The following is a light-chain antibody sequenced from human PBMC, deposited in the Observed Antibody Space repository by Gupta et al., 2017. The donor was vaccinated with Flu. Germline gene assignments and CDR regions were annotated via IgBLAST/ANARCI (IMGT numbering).Light chain of an antibody. J-gene: IGLJ3*02. V-gene: IGLV2-14*01. CDR2: EVI. CDR3: SSYTSSNSLE. CDR1: SSDVGGYNY. Sequence: QSALTQPACVSGSPGQSITISCTGTSSDVGGYNYVSWYQHHPGKAPKLMIYEVINRPSGVSNRFSGSKSGNTASLTISGLQAEDEADYYCSSYTSSNSLEFGGGTKLTVL.